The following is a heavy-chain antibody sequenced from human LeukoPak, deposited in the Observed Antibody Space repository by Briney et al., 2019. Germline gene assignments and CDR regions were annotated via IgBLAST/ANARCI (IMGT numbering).Heavy chain of an antibody. CDR3: VRHCCSSPSKRTFDI. CDR1: GGSISSTYYY. J-gene: IGHJ3*02. CDR2: ISDGGST. V-gene: IGHV4-39*01. Sequence: SETLSLTCTVSGGSISSTYYYWGCIRQSPGKGLEWIGTISDGGSTYYNPSLKSRIIISVDTSKNQFSLQLSSVTAADTAVYYCVRHCCSSPSKRTFDIWGQGTLVAVSS. D-gene: IGHD2-15*01.